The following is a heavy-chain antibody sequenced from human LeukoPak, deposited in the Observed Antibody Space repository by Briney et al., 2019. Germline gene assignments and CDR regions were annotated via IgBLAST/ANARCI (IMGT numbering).Heavy chain of an antibody. CDR1: GGSISSYY. CDR2: IYYSGNT. V-gene: IGHV4-59*01. D-gene: IGHD3-10*01. Sequence: SETLSLTCIVSGGSISSYYWSWIRQPPGKGLEWIGYIYYSGNTNYNPSLKSRVTISVDTSKNQFSLKLSSVTAADTAVYYCARSYADYGSGATFDYWGHGTLVTVSS. CDR3: ARSYADYGSGATFDY. J-gene: IGHJ4*01.